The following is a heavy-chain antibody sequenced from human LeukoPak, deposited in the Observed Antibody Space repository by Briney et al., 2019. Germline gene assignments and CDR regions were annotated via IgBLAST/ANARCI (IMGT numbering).Heavy chain of an antibody. J-gene: IGHJ4*02. Sequence: ASVKVSCKASGYTFTGYYMHWVRQAPGQGLEWMGWINPNSGGTNYAQKFQGRVTMTRDTSISTAYMELSRQRSDDTAVYYCARVDLLWFGELQFDYWSQGTLVTVSS. CDR1: GYTFTGYY. D-gene: IGHD3-10*01. CDR3: ARVDLLWFGELQFDY. CDR2: INPNSGGT. V-gene: IGHV1-2*02.